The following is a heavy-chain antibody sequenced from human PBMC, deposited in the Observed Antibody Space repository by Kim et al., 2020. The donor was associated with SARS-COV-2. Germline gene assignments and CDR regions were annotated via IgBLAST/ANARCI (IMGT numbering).Heavy chain of an antibody. Sequence: ASVKVSCKASGYTFTGFFMHWVRLAPGQGLEWMGRINPNSGATDYAHKFQGRVTMTRDTSITTAYMELSRLTSEDTAMYYCVRRITGNNHWFDPWGQGTLVTVSS. CDR1: GYTFTGFF. CDR2: INPNSGAT. D-gene: IGHD1-20*01. J-gene: IGHJ5*02. V-gene: IGHV1-2*06. CDR3: VRRITGNNHWFDP.